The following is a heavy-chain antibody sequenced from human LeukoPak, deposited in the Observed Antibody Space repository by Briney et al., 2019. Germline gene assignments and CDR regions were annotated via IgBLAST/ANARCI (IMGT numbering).Heavy chain of an antibody. Sequence: ASVKVSCKASGGTPSRYTIRWVRQAPGQGLEWMGRIIPILGIANYAQKFQGRVTITADKSTSTAYMELSSLRSEDTAVYYCAAEGDIVVVPAAISRYNWFDPWGQGTLVTVSS. CDR3: AAEGDIVVVPAAISRYNWFDP. V-gene: IGHV1-69*02. CDR1: GGTPSRYT. J-gene: IGHJ5*02. D-gene: IGHD2-2*02. CDR2: IIPILGIA.